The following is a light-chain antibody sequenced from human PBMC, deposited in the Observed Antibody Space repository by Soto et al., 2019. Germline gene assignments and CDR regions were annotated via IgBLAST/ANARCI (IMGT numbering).Light chain of an antibody. CDR2: GAS. CDR3: QQYKNWPET. V-gene: IGKV3-15*01. J-gene: IGKJ1*01. Sequence: EIVMTQSPATLSVSPGERATLSCRASQSVSSNLAWYQQKPGQAPRLLIYGASTRATGIPARFSGSGSGTEFTLTTSSLQSEDLAVYYCQQYKNWPETFGQGTKVVLK. CDR1: QSVSSN.